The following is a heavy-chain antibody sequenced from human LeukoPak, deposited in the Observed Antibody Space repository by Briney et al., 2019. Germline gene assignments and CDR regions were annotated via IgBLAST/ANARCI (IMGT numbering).Heavy chain of an antibody. CDR3: ARGDYSSSWYDY. J-gene: IGHJ4*02. Sequence: SETLSLTCTVSGGSISSGSYYWSWIRQPAGKGLEWIGRIYTSGSTNYNPSFKSRVTISVDTSKNQFSLKLSSVTAADTAVYYCARGDYSSSWYDYWGQGTLVTVSS. CDR1: GGSISSGSYY. V-gene: IGHV4-61*02. CDR2: IYTSGST. D-gene: IGHD6-13*01.